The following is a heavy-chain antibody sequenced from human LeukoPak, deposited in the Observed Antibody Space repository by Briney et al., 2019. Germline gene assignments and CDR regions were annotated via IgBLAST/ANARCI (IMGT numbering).Heavy chain of an antibody. D-gene: IGHD6-19*01. CDR3: AGCIAVAGTPRVRYAFDI. V-gene: IGHV1-69*05. CDR1: GGTFSSYA. CDR2: IIPIFGTA. Sequence: SVKVSCKASGGTFSSYAISWVRQAPGQGLEWMGGIIPIFGTANYAQKFQGRVTITTDESTSTAYMELSSLRSEDTAVYYCAGCIAVAGTPRVRYAFDIWGQGTMVTVSS. J-gene: IGHJ3*02.